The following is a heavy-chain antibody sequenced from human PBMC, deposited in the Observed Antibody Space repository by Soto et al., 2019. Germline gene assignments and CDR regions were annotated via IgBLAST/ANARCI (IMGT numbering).Heavy chain of an antibody. CDR1: GFTFSNAW. V-gene: IGHV3-15*01. CDR3: TTEERTARDEVRILDY. Sequence: GGSLRLSCAASGFTFSNAWMSWVRQAPGKGLEWVGRIKSKTDGGTTDYAAPVKGRYTISRDDSKNTLYLQMNSLKTEDTAVYYCTTEERTARDEVRILDYWGQGTLVTVSS. J-gene: IGHJ4*02. D-gene: IGHD1-1*01. CDR2: IKSKTDGGTT.